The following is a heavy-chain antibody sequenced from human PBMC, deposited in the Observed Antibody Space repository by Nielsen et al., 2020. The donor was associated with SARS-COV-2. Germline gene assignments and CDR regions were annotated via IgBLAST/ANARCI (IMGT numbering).Heavy chain of an antibody. J-gene: IGHJ4*02. Sequence: GGSLRLSCAASGFTFSSYAMSWVRQAPGKGLEWVSVIYSGGSSTYYADSVKGRFTISRDNAKNSLYLQMNSLRAEDTAVYYCARVGYHYDSSDLGVWGQGTLVTVSS. V-gene: IGHV3-23*03. CDR3: ARVGYHYDSSDLGV. CDR1: GFTFSSYA. D-gene: IGHD3-22*01. CDR2: IYSGGSST.